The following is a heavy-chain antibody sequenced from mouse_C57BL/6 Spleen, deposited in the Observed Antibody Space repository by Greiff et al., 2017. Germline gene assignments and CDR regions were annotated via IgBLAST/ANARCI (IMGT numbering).Heavy chain of an antibody. J-gene: IGHJ1*03. V-gene: IGHV1-76*01. D-gene: IGHD2-3*01. Sequence: VQLVESGAELVRPGASVKLSCKASGYTFTDYYIDWVKQRPGQGLEWIARIYPGSGNTYYNEKFKGKATLTAEKSSSTAYMQLSSLTSEDSAVYFCARGWDGYYLWYFDVWGTGTTVTVSS. CDR3: ARGWDGYYLWYFDV. CDR2: IYPGSGNT. CDR1: GYTFTDYY.